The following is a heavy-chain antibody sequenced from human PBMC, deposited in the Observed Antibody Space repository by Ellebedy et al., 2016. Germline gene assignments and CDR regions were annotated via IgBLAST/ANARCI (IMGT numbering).Heavy chain of an antibody. Sequence: GGSLRLXXAASGFTFSSYAMSWVRQAPGKGLEWVSAISGSGGSTYYADSVKGRFTISRDNSKNTLYLQMNSLRAEDTAVYYCAKGHYDSSLLSPVDYWGQGTLVTVSS. CDR1: GFTFSSYA. CDR3: AKGHYDSSLLSPVDY. CDR2: ISGSGGST. D-gene: IGHD3-22*01. V-gene: IGHV3-23*01. J-gene: IGHJ4*02.